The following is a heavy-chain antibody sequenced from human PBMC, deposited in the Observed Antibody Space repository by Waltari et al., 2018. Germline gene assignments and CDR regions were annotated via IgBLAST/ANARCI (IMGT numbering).Heavy chain of an antibody. CDR3: AAMSRFEYYYYYYMDV. CDR2: IYTSGSI. Sequence: QVQLQESGPGLVQPTETLSLTCTVSGGSISSYYWSWIRQPAGKGLEWIGRIYTSGSINYNPSLKSRFTMSVDTSKNQFSLKLSSVTAADTAVYYCAAMSRFEYYYYYYMDVWGKGTTVTVSS. V-gene: IGHV4-4*07. J-gene: IGHJ6*03. CDR1: GGSISSYY. D-gene: IGHD3-16*01.